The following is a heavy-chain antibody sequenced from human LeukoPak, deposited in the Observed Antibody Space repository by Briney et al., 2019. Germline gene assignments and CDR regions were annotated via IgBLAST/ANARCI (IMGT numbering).Heavy chain of an antibody. CDR2: INHSGST. CDR1: GGSFSGYY. D-gene: IGHD6-6*01. V-gene: IGHV4-34*01. CDR3: ARGRVGVAARPNFFDY. Sequence: SETLSLTCAVYGGSFSGYYWSWIRQPPGKGLEWIGEINHSGSTNYNPSLKSRVTISVDTSKNQFSLKLSSVTAADTAVYYCARGRVGVAARPNFFDYWGRGTLVTVSS. J-gene: IGHJ4*02.